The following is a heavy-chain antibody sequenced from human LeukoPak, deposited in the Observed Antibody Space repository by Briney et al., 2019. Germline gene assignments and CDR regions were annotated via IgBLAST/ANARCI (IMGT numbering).Heavy chain of an antibody. CDR3: ARRPEFGVLYYMDV. CDR1: GFTFSTYS. Sequence: PGGSLRLSCAASGFTFSTYSMNWVRQAPGKGLEWVSYISCSSGTIYYADSVKGRFTISRDNAKNSLYLQMNSLRAEDTAVYYCARRPEFGVLYYMDVWGKGTTVTVSS. D-gene: IGHD3-16*01. J-gene: IGHJ6*03. V-gene: IGHV3-48*01. CDR2: ISCSSGTI.